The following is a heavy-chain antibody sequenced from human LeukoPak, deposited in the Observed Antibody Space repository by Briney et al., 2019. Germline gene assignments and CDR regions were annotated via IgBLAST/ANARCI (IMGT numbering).Heavy chain of an antibody. CDR2: INPNSGGT. Sequence: GASVKVSCKASGYTFTGYYMHWVRQAPGQGREWMGWINPNSGGTNYAQKFPGRVTMTRDTSLSTAYMELSRLRSDDTAVYYCAREAPLGYCSSTSCYPVGWFDPWGQGTLVTVSS. D-gene: IGHD2-2*01. CDR3: AREAPLGYCSSTSCYPVGWFDP. CDR1: GYTFTGYY. J-gene: IGHJ5*02. V-gene: IGHV1-2*02.